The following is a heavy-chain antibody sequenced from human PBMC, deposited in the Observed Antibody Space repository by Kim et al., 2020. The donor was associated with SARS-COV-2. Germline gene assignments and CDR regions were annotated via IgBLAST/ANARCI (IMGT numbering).Heavy chain of an antibody. D-gene: IGHD7-27*01. CDR3: AKDPNWGSYYFDY. CDR2: ISGSGGST. CDR1: GFNFSSYA. V-gene: IGHV3-23*01. Sequence: GGSLRLSCAASGFNFSSYAMSWVRQAPGKGLEWVSAISGSGGSTYYADSVKGRFTISRDNSKNTLYLQMNSLRAEDTAVYYCAKDPNWGSYYFDYWGQGTLVTVSS. J-gene: IGHJ4*02.